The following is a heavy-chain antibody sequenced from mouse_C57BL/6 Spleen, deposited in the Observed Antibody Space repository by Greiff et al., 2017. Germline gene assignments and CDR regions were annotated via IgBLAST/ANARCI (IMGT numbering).Heavy chain of an antibody. D-gene: IGHD2-3*01. Sequence: QVQLQQSGPGLVQPSQSLSITCTVSGFSLTSYGVHWVRQSPGKGLEWLGVIWRGGSTDYNAAFMSRLSITKDNSKSHVFFKMNSLQADDTAIYYCAKTGNDGYHYAMDYWGQGTSVTVSS. CDR1: GFSLTSYG. CDR3: AKTGNDGYHYAMDY. V-gene: IGHV2-5*01. CDR2: IWRGGST. J-gene: IGHJ4*01.